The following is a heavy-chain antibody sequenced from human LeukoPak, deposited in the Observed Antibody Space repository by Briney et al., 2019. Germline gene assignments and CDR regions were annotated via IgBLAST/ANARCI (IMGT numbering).Heavy chain of an antibody. D-gene: IGHD3-9*01. CDR1: GFTFSSYE. Sequence: GGSLRLSCAASGFTFSSYEMNWVRQAPGKGLEWVSYISSSGSTIYYADSVKGRFTISRDNSKNTLYLQMSSLRADDTAVYYCARRIMENYDILTGKWGVIDYWGQGTLVTVSP. V-gene: IGHV3-48*03. CDR2: ISSSGSTI. J-gene: IGHJ4*02. CDR3: ARRIMENYDILTGKWGVIDY.